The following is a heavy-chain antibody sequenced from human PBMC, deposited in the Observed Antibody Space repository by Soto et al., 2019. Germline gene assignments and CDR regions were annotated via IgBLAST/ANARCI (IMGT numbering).Heavy chain of an antibody. CDR3: ARVDGSGTFSFFDS. D-gene: IGHD3-10*01. CDR1: GDSIRGANYF. J-gene: IGHJ4*01. V-gene: IGHV4-61*01. Sequence: PSETLSLTCDVSGDSIRGANYFWSWIRQTPGKGLEWIGYLYYIGRSTYNPSLESRVTISLATSKIQFSLRLTSVTAADTAVYYCARVDGSGTFSFFDSWGHGTLVTVSS. CDR2: LYYIGRS.